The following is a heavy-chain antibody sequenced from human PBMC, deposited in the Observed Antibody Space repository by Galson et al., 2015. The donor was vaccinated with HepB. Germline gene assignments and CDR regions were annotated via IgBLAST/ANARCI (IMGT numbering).Heavy chain of an antibody. J-gene: IGHJ5*02. CDR3: ARGGGGYKTAIVRGWFDP. CDR2: IYTSGST. D-gene: IGHD5-18*01. Sequence: SETLSLTCTVSGGSISSYYWSWIRQPAGKGLEWIGRIYTSGSTNHNPSLKSRVTTSVDTSKNQFSLKLSSVTAADTAVCYCARGGGGYKTAIVRGWFDPWGQGTLVTVSS. V-gene: IGHV4-4*07. CDR1: GGSISSYY.